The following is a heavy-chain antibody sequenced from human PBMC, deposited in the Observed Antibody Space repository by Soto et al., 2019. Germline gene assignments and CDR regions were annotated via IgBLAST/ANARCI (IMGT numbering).Heavy chain of an antibody. CDR2: ISYDGSNK. J-gene: IGHJ4*02. CDR3: ARANTAFDY. Sequence: GWSLRLSCASSVFTFISYAMHWVRQAPGKGLEWVAVISYDGSNKYYADSVKGRFTISRDNSKNTLYLQMNSLRAEDTAVYYCARANTAFDYWGQGTLVTVSS. D-gene: IGHD5-18*01. V-gene: IGHV3-30-3*01. CDR1: VFTFISYA.